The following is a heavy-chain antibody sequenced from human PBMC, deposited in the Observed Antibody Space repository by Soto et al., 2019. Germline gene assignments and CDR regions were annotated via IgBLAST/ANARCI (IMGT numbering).Heavy chain of an antibody. CDR1: GGTFSSYA. CDR3: ARDQGVATIPDYYGMDV. V-gene: IGHV1-69*12. CDR2: IIPIFGTA. J-gene: IGHJ6*02. Sequence: QVQLVQSGAEVKKPGSSVKVSCKASGGTFSSYAISWVRQAPGQGLEWMGGIIPIFGTANYAQKFQGRVTITAXXSXSXXYMELSSLRSEDTAVYYCARDQGVATIPDYYGMDVWGQGTTVTVSS. D-gene: IGHD5-12*01.